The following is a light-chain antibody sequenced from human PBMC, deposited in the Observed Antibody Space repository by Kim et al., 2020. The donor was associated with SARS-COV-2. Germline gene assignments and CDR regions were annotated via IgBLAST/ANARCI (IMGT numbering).Light chain of an antibody. CDR1: QSVGRN. Sequence: SPGERATLSCRASQSVGRNLAWYQQKPGQAPRLLFYGTSTRANGVPARFSASGSGTEFTLTISSPQSEDFAVYYCQQYNNWPLPCTFGQGTKLEI. V-gene: IGKV3-15*01. CDR3: QQYNNWPLPCT. J-gene: IGKJ2*02. CDR2: GTS.